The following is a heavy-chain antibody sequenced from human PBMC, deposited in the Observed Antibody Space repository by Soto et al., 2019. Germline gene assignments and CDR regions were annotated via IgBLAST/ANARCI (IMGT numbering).Heavy chain of an antibody. CDR2: IYYSGST. CDR3: ARSSGWYGQADY. Sequence: QVQLQESGPGLVTPSETLSLTCTVSGGSIRSYYWSWIRQPPGKGLEWIGYIYYSGSTNYNPSLKSRVTISVDTSKNQFSLKLSSVTAADTAVYYCARSSGWYGQADYWGQGTLVTVSS. V-gene: IGHV4-59*01. CDR1: GGSIRSYY. D-gene: IGHD6-19*01. J-gene: IGHJ4*02.